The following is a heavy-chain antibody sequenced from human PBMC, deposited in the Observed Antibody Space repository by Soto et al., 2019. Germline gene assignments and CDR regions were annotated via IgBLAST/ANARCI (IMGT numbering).Heavy chain of an antibody. CDR3: ARDSGDCSGGSCYFSRYYYGMDV. Sequence: SETLSLTCTVSGGSISSGGYYWSWIRQHPGKGLEWIGYIYYSGSTYYNPSLKSRVTISVDTSKNQFSLKLSSVTAADTAVYYCARDSGDCSGGSCYFSRYYYGMDVWGQGTTVTVSS. D-gene: IGHD2-15*01. CDR2: IYYSGST. J-gene: IGHJ6*02. V-gene: IGHV4-31*03. CDR1: GGSISSGGYY.